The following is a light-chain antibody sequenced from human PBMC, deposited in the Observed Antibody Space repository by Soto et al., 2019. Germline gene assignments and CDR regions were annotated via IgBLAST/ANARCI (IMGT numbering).Light chain of an antibody. J-gene: IGKJ1*01. V-gene: IGKV3-11*01. CDR2: GAS. CDR1: QSFSSY. Sequence: EIVMTQSPGTLSLSPGERATLSCRASQSFSSYLAWYQQKPGQAPRLLIYGASNRATGIPARFSGSGSGTDFTLTISSLEPEDFAVYYCQLRSNWPLWTFGQGTKV. CDR3: QLRSNWPLWT.